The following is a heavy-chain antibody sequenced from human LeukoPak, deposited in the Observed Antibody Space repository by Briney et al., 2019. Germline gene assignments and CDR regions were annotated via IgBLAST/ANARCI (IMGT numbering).Heavy chain of an antibody. CDR3: ARGYGSGSYPIDY. V-gene: IGHV3-33*08. D-gene: IGHD3-10*01. CDR1: GFTFSSYS. J-gene: IGHJ4*02. Sequence: GGSLRPSCAASGFTFSSYSMNWVRQAPGKGLEWVAVIWYDGSNKYYADSVKGRFTISRDNSKNTLYLQMNSLRAEDTAVYYCARGYGSGSYPIDYWGQGTLVTVSS. CDR2: IWYDGSNK.